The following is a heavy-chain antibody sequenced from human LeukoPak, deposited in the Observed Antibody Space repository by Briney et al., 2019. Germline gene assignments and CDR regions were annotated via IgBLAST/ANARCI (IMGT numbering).Heavy chain of an antibody. J-gene: IGHJ4*02. V-gene: IGHV3-30-3*01. D-gene: IGHD3-3*01. CDR2: ISYDGSNK. CDR3: ARGGWTYYDFWSGYYTWPTIPPIDY. CDR1: GFTFSSYA. Sequence: GGSLRLSCAASGFTFSSYATHWVRQAPGKGLEWVAVISYDGSNKYYADSVKGRFTISRDNSKNTLYLQMNSLRAEDTAVYYCARGGWTYYDFWSGYYTWPTIPPIDYWGQGTLVTVSS.